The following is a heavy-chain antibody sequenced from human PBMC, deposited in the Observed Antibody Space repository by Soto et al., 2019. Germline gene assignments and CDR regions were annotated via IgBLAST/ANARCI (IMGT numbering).Heavy chain of an antibody. D-gene: IGHD3-3*01. CDR1: GFTFSSYG. V-gene: IGHV3-33*08. CDR3: ARVRITIFGVVISPDAFDI. CDR2: IWYDGSNK. Sequence: GGSLRLSCAASGFTFSSYGMHWVRQAPGKGLEWVAVIWYDGSNKYYADSVKGRFTISRDNSKNTLYLQMNSLRAEDTAVYYCARVRITIFGVVISPDAFDIWGQGTMVTVS. J-gene: IGHJ3*02.